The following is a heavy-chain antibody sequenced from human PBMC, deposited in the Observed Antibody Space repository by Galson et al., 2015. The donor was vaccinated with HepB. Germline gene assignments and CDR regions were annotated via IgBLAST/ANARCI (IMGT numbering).Heavy chain of an antibody. Sequence: SLRLSCAASGFTFCNYGMFWVRQAPGRGLELVALFRYDGTNKYYADSVKGRFTISRDNSKNTVYLQMNSLRAEDTAVYYCAREATIRFLEWSAGALDIWGQGTTGTVSS. D-gene: IGHD3-3*01. CDR1: GFTFCNYG. CDR2: FRYDGTNK. CDR3: AREATIRFLEWSAGALDI. J-gene: IGHJ3*02. V-gene: IGHV3-33*07.